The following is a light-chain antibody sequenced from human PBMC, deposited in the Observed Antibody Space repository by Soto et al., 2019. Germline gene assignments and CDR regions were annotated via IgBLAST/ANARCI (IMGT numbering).Light chain of an antibody. CDR1: QSISSC. J-gene: IGKJ3*01. CDR2: KSS. V-gene: IGKV1-5*03. CDR3: QQYNSYTPGFT. Sequence: DIQMTQSPSTLSASVGDRVTITCRASQSISSCLAWYQQKPGKAPKLLIYKSSSLESGVPSRFSGSGSGTEFTLTITSLQPDDFATYYCQQYNSYTPGFTFGPGTKVDIK.